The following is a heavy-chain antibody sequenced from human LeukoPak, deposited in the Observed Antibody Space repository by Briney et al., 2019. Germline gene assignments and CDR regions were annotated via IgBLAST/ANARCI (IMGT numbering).Heavy chain of an antibody. V-gene: IGHV3-48*01. J-gene: IGHJ4*02. CDR1: GLIFSGSA. D-gene: IGHD1-26*01. CDR3: ARDRRNTGSFFDY. Sequence: GGSLRLSCAASGLIFSGSAMHWVRQAPGKGLEWVSYISSAGSTIYYADSFKGRFTISRDNAKNSLYLQMNSLRAEDTAVYYCARDRRNTGSFFDYWGQGTVVTVSS. CDR2: ISSAGSTI.